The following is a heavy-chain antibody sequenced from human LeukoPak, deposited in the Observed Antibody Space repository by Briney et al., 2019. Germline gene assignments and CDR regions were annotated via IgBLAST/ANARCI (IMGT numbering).Heavy chain of an antibody. J-gene: IGHJ6*02. CDR3: ARDGIRLVDSTYYYYGMDV. D-gene: IGHD1-20*01. Sequence: GGSLRLSCAASGFTFSSYGMHWVRQAPGKGLEWVAVIWYDGNYKYYADSVKGRFTISRDNSKNTLYLQMNSLRAEDTAVYYCARDGIRLVDSTYYYYGMDVWGQGTTVTVSS. CDR2: IWYDGNYK. CDR1: GFTFSSYG. V-gene: IGHV3-33*01.